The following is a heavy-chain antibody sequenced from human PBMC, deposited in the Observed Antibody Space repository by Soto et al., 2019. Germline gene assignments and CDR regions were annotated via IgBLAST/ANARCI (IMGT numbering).Heavy chain of an antibody. CDR1: GGSIRRGGYY. V-gene: IGHV4-31*03. D-gene: IGHD3-9*01. CDR2: IYYSGST. CDR3: ARENYDILTGPLGRYGMDV. Sequence: TLSLTCTVSGGSIRRGGYYWSWIRQHPGKGLEWIGYIYYSGSTYYNPSLKSRVTISVDTSKNQFSLKLSSVTAADTAVYYCARENYDILTGPLGRYGMDVWGQGTTVTVSS. J-gene: IGHJ6*02.